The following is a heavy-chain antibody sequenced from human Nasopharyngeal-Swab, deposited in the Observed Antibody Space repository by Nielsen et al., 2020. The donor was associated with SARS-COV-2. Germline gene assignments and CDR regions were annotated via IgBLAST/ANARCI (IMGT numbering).Heavy chain of an antibody. CDR3: AKGAGGDFWSGYLRFLDY. V-gene: IGHV3-23*03. CDR1: GFTFSRYA. CDR2: IYSGGSST. Sequence: GGSLRLSCAASGFTFSRYAMSWVAQAPGKGLEWVSVIYSGGSSTYYADSVKGRFTISRDNSKNTLYLQMNSLRAEDTAVYYCAKGAGGDFWSGYLRFLDYWGQGTLVTVSS. J-gene: IGHJ4*02. D-gene: IGHD3-3*01.